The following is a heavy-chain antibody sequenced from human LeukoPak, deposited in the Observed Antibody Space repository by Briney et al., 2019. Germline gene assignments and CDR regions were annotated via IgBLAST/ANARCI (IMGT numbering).Heavy chain of an antibody. V-gene: IGHV1-46*01. CDR2: INPSGGST. J-gene: IGHJ5*02. Sequence: ASVKVSCTASGYTFTSYYMHWVRQAPGQGLEWMGIINPSGGSTSYAQKFQGRVTMTRDTSTSTVYMELSSLRSEDTAVYYCARDGEEMNDYGDSNWFDPWGQGTLVTVSS. CDR3: ARDGEEMNDYGDSNWFDP. CDR1: GYTFTSYY. D-gene: IGHD4-17*01.